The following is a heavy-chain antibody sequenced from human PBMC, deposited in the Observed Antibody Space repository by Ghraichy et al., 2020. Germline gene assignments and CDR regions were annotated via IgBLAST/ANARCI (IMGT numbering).Heavy chain of an antibody. V-gene: IGHV3-21*01. Sequence: GGSLRLSCAASGFTFSNYNMNWVRQTPRKGLEWVSSISSSSTFIYYADSVKGRFTISRDNAKNSLYLQMNSLGAEDTAVYYCARDDGSGFYTRTTTEFWGQGTLVTVSS. D-gene: IGHD3-22*01. CDR1: GFTFSNYN. J-gene: IGHJ4*02. CDR2: ISSSSTFI. CDR3: ARDDGSGFYTRTTTEF.